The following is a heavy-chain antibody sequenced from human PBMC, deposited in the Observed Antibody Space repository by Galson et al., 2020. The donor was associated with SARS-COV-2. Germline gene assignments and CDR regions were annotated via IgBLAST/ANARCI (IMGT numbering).Heavy chain of an antibody. D-gene: IGHD2-2*01. V-gene: IGHV4-59*12. J-gene: IGHJ6*04. CDR2: IYHSGST. CDR1: GGHLNSYY. Sequence: SETLSLTCTVSGGHLNSYYWRWIRPPPGKGLAWIGYIYHSGSTNYNPPLQTRVTISVDTSKHQFPLTLSSVTAADTAVYYCARGRGYCSRSSCIYYYYGMDVWGVGATVTVSS. CDR3: ARGRGYCSRSSCIYYYYGMDV.